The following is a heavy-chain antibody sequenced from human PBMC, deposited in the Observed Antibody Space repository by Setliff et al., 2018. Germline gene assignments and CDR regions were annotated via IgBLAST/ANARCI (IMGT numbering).Heavy chain of an antibody. Sequence: ASVKVSCKASGYTFNNYGITWVRQAPGQGLEWMGWINNYSFKTNYPQKFLGRVTVTTDTSTGTAYMELGSLRSDDTAMYHCARDADKYDTSEYPIFDYWGQGTLVTVSS. CDR1: GYTFNNYG. J-gene: IGHJ4*02. D-gene: IGHD3-22*01. V-gene: IGHV1-18*01. CDR2: INNYSFKT. CDR3: ARDADKYDTSEYPIFDY.